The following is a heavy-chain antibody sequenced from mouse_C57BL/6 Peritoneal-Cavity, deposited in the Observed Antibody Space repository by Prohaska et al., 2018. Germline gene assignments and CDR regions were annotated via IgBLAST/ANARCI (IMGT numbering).Heavy chain of an antibody. CDR1: GYTFTSYW. V-gene: IGHV1-52*01. CDR3: AREGSNYGFAY. J-gene: IGHJ3*01. CDR2: IDPSDSET. D-gene: IGHD2-5*01. Sequence: QVQLQQHGAELVRPGSSVKLSCKASGYTFTSYWMHWVKQRPIQGLEWIGNIDPSDSETTYNQKFKVKATLTVDESSSTAYMQLSSLTSEDSAVCYCAREGSNYGFAYWGQGTLVTVSA.